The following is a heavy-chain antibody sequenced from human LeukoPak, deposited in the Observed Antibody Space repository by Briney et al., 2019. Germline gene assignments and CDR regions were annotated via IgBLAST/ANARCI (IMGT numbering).Heavy chain of an antibody. Sequence: GGSLRLSCAASGFTFNNYPMHWVCQAPGKGLEWVAVISDDGNKKFYADSAKGRFTISRDNYKNTLYLQMNSLRVEDTAVYYCAKGRTLVGGSTRSYDYWGQGTLVTVSS. CDR1: GFTFNNYP. CDR3: AKGRTLVGGSTRSYDY. D-gene: IGHD1-26*01. V-gene: IGHV3-30*04. CDR2: ISDDGNKK. J-gene: IGHJ4*02.